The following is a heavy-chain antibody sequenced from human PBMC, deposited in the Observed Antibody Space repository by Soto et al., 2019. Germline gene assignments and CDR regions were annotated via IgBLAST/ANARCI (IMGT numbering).Heavy chain of an antibody. J-gene: IGHJ3*02. V-gene: IGHV4-59*01. CDR2: IYYSGST. CDR3: ARRDTYYYDSSGYRRDAFDI. CDR1: GGSISSYY. D-gene: IGHD3-22*01. Sequence: SSETLSLTCTVSGGSISSYYWSWIRAPPGKGLEWIGYIYYSGSTNYNPSLKSRVTISVDTSKNQFSLKLSSVTAADTAVYYCARRDTYYYDSSGYRRDAFDIWGQGTMVTVSS.